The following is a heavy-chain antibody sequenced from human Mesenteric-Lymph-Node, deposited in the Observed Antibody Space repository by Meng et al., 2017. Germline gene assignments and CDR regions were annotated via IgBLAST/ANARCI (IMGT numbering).Heavy chain of an antibody. CDR1: GGSFSGYY. V-gene: IGHV4-4*07. CDR3: ARDFGVNGWFDP. J-gene: IGHJ5*02. D-gene: IGHD4-23*01. CDR2: IYTSGSA. Sequence: SETLSLTCAVYGGSFSGYYWSWIRQPAGKGLEWIGRIYTSGSATYNPSLKSRVTISVDTSKNHFSLNLRSVTAADTAVYYCARDFGVNGWFDPWGQGALVTVSS.